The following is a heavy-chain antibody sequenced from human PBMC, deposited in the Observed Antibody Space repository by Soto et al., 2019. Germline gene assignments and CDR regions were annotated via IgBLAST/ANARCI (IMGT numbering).Heavy chain of an antibody. Sequence: VEESRKASGGSFINLGCRWVRQAPGQGLECMGGSVPVFGRPNYAQRFRGRLTITADESTSTGYMELISLRSDATAVYYCAREGSGYNFWGQGTQVTVSS. CDR3: AREGSGYNF. CDR2: SVPVFGRP. V-gene: IGHV1-69*13. D-gene: IGHD5-12*01. CDR1: GGSFINLG. J-gene: IGHJ4*01.